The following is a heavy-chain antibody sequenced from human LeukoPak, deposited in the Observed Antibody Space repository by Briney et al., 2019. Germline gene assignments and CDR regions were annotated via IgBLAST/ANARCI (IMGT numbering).Heavy chain of an antibody. D-gene: IGHD2-15*01. Sequence: GGSLRLSCAASGFTFSSYSMNWVRQAPGKGLEWVSSISSSSSYIYYADSVKGRFTISRDTAKNSLYLQMNSLRAEDTAVYYCVREGWGLFDYWGQGTLVTVSS. J-gene: IGHJ4*02. CDR3: VREGWGLFDY. CDR2: ISSSSSYI. V-gene: IGHV3-21*01. CDR1: GFTFSSYS.